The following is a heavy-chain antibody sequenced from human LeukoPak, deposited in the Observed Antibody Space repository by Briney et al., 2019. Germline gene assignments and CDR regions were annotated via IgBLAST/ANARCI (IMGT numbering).Heavy chain of an antibody. Sequence: GGSLRLSCAASGFTFSSYAMHWVRQAPGKGLEWVAVISYDGSNKYYADSVKGRFTISRDNSKNTLYLQMNSLRAEDTAVYYCARVGIAAAGHADYWGQGTLVTVSS. V-gene: IGHV3-30-3*01. J-gene: IGHJ4*02. D-gene: IGHD6-13*01. CDR1: GFTFSSYA. CDR3: ARVGIAAAGHADY. CDR2: ISYDGSNK.